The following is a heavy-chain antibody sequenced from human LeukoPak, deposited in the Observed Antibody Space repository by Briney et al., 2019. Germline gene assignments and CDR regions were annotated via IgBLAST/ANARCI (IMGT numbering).Heavy chain of an antibody. CDR3: ARVSWPGRGSRFDP. J-gene: IGHJ5*02. Sequence: SETLSLTCTVSGDSISSYSWSWIRQPPGKGLEWIGYISSSGSTNYSPSLKSRVTISVDTSKNQFSLKLSSVTAADTAVYYCARVSWPGRGSRFDPWGQGPLVTVSS. CDR2: ISSSGST. CDR1: GDSISSYS. V-gene: IGHV4-59*01. D-gene: IGHD3-16*01.